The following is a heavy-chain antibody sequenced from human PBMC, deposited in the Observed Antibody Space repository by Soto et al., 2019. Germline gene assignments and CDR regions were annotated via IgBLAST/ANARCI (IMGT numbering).Heavy chain of an antibody. D-gene: IGHD3-10*01. CDR1: GGTFSSYA. J-gene: IGHJ6*02. V-gene: IGHV1-69*06. Sequence: SVKVSCKASGGTFSSYAISWVRQAPGQGLEWMGGIIPIFGTANYAQKFQGRVTITADKYTSTAYMALSSLRSEDTAVYYCARVKLLSVRYSHYGMDGWCQGTTV. CDR2: IIPIFGTA. CDR3: ARVKLLSVRYSHYGMDG.